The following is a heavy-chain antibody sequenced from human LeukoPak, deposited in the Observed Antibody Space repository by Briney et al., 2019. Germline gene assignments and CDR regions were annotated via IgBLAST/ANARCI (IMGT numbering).Heavy chain of an antibody. CDR1: GGSISNYY. Sequence: PSETLSLTCTVSGGSISNYYWSWIRQPAGKGLEWIGHIYTSGSTNYNPSLKSRVTMSVDTPKNQFSLNLSSVTAADTAVYYCARGGVDWTFDYWGQGTLVTVSS. V-gene: IGHV4-4*07. CDR3: ARGGVDWTFDY. D-gene: IGHD3-9*01. J-gene: IGHJ4*02. CDR2: IYTSGST.